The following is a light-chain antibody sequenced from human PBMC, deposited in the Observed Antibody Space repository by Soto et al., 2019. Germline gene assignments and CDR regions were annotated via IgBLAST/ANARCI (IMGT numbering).Light chain of an antibody. Sequence: DIQMTQSPSTLSASVGDRVTITCRVSQSISSWLAWYQQKPGKAPNLLIHKASTLLSGVPSRFSGSGSGTEFTLTISSLHPDDFATYYCQQYNTHRAWTFGQGTKVEIK. CDR2: KAS. V-gene: IGKV1-5*03. CDR1: QSISSW. J-gene: IGKJ1*01. CDR3: QQYNTHRAWT.